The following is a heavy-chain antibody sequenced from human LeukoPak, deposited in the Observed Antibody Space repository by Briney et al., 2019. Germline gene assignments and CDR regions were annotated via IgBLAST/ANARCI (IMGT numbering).Heavy chain of an antibody. CDR2: VYYSGSP. Sequence: SETLSLTCTVSGDSISSSSYYWGWIRQPPGKGLEWIGSVYYSGSPYYNPSLKSRVTISVDTFKNQFSLKVNSVTAADTAIYYCARRIFDRTGEWVFDYWGQGTLVTVSS. J-gene: IGHJ4*02. V-gene: IGHV4-39*07. CDR1: GDSISSSSYY. D-gene: IGHD3-3*01. CDR3: ARRIFDRTGEWVFDY.